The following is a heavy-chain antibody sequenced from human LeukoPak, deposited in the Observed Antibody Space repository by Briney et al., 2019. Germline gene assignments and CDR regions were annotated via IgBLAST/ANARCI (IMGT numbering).Heavy chain of an antibody. D-gene: IGHD2-2*01. V-gene: IGHV4-30-2*01. J-gene: IGHJ1*01. CDR3: ARARRRYCSSTSCYPQYFQH. CDR1: GGSISSGGYS. Sequence: PSQTLSLTCAVSGGSISSGGYSWSWIRQPPGKGLEWIGYIYHSGSTYYNPSLKSRVTISVDTSKNQFSLKLSSVTAADTAVYYCARARRRYCSSTSCYPQYFQHWGQGTLVTVSS. CDR2: IYHSGST.